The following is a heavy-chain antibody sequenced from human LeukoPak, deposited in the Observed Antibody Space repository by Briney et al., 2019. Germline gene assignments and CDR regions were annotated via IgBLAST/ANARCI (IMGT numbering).Heavy chain of an antibody. Sequence: PGGSLRLSCAAPGFTFSSYAMSWVRQAPGKGLEWVSAISGSGGSTYYADSVKGRFTISRDNSKNTLYLQMNSLRAEDTAVYYCARAGGSGSYGHFDYWGQGTLVTVSS. CDR3: ARAGGSGSYGHFDY. V-gene: IGHV3-23*01. CDR1: GFTFSSYA. J-gene: IGHJ4*02. D-gene: IGHD3-10*01. CDR2: ISGSGGST.